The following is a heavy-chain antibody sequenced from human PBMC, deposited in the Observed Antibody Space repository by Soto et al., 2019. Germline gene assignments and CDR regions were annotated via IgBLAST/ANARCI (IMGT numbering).Heavy chain of an antibody. J-gene: IGHJ4*02. D-gene: IGHD3-22*01. V-gene: IGHV5-51*01. CDR2: IYPGDSDI. Sequence: GESLKISCKGSGYSFTSYWIGWVRQMPGKGLEWMGIIYPGDSDIKYSPSFQGQVTISADKSISTAYLQWSSLKASDTAMYYCARQQSRPYYYDSSGYYDYWGQGTLVTVSS. CDR1: GYSFTSYW. CDR3: ARQQSRPYYYDSSGYYDY.